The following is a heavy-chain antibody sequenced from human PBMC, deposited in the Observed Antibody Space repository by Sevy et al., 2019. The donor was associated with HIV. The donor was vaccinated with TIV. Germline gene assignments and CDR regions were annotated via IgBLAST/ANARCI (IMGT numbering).Heavy chain of an antibody. D-gene: IGHD7-27*01. CDR1: GGSLDVFG. J-gene: IGHJ4*02. Sequence: SETLSLTCTVSGGSLDVFGWTWVRQPPGKGLEWIGYAYYNVGTNYNPSLKSRLTIPVGTSARQFSLHLNSVTAADTAIYYCARDNWGSIDYWGQGILVTVSS. V-gene: IGHV4-59*01. CDR2: AYYNVGT. CDR3: ARDNWGSIDY.